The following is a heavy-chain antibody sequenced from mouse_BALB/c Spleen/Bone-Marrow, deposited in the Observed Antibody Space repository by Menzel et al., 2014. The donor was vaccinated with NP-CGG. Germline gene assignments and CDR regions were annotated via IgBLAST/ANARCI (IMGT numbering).Heavy chain of an antibody. Sequence: EVKVVESGTVLARPGAAVKMSCKASGYTFSNYWMHWIKQRPGQGLEWTGTIHPGNSDTTYNQKFKGKAKLTAVTPTSTAYMELSSLTNEDSAVYYCTTLARNNFDYWGQGTTLTVSS. J-gene: IGHJ2*01. CDR2: IHPGNSDT. CDR3: TTLARNNFDY. D-gene: IGHD3-1*01. V-gene: IGHV1-5*01. CDR1: GYTFSNYW.